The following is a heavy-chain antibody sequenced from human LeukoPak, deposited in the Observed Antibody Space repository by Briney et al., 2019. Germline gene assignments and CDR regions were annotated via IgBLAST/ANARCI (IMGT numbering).Heavy chain of an antibody. Sequence: ASVKVSCKASGYTFTSYGISWVRQAPGQGLEWMGWISAYSGNTNYAQKPQGRVTMTTDTSTSTAYMELRSLRSDDTAAYYCARADDSSGYYYYMDVWGKGTTVTVSS. J-gene: IGHJ6*03. V-gene: IGHV1-18*01. CDR2: ISAYSGNT. CDR3: ARADDSSGYYYYMDV. CDR1: GYTFTSYG. D-gene: IGHD3-22*01.